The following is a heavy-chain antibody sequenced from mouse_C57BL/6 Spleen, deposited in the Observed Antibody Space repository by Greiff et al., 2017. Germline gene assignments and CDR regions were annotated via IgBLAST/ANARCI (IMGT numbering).Heavy chain of an antibody. D-gene: IGHD1-1*01. CDR3: ASIRGGSSYDWYFDV. Sequence: EVQRVESGGDLVKPGGSLKLSCAASGFTFSSYGMSWVRQTPDKRLEWVATISSGGSYTYYPDSVKGRFTISRDNAKNTLYLQMSSLKSEDTAMYYCASIRGGSSYDWYFDVWGTGTTVTVSS. J-gene: IGHJ1*03. CDR2: ISSGGSYT. CDR1: GFTFSSYG. V-gene: IGHV5-6*01.